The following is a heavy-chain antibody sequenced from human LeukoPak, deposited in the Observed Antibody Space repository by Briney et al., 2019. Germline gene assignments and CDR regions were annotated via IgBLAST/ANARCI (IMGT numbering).Heavy chain of an antibody. Sequence: PSETLSLTCTVSGYSISSGYYWGWIRQPPGKGLEWIGSIYHSGSTYYNPSLKSRVTISVDTSKNQFSLKLSSVTAADTAVYYCARDLSGVRGSWFDPWGQGTLVTVSS. CDR2: IYHSGST. V-gene: IGHV4-38-2*02. J-gene: IGHJ5*02. D-gene: IGHD2-8*01. CDR1: GYSISSGYY. CDR3: ARDLSGVRGSWFDP.